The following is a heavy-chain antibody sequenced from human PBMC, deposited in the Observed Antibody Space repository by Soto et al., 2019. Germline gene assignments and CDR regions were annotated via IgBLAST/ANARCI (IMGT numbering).Heavy chain of an antibody. CDR3: AKGGGTGSRFDP. Sequence: QVQLVESGGGVVQPGRSLRLSCAASGFTFSSYGMHWVRQAPGKGLEWVAVISYDGSNKYYADSVKGRFTIYRDNSKNTLYLQMNSLRAEDTGVYYCAKGGGTGSRFDPWGQGTLVTVSS. J-gene: IGHJ5*02. CDR2: ISYDGSNK. D-gene: IGHD3-16*01. V-gene: IGHV3-30*18. CDR1: GFTFSSYG.